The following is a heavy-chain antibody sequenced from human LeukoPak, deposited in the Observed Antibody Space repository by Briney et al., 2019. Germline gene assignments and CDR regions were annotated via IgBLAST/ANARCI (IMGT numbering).Heavy chain of an antibody. J-gene: IGHJ5*02. CDR2: ISGSGDTT. CDR3: AKDHGSGSYHPFMFDP. V-gene: IGHV3-23*01. Sequence: PGGSLRLSCATSGFIFSNYAVNWVRQAPGKGLEWVSIISGSGDTTYYADSVKGRFTISRDNAKNSLYLQMNSLRAEDTALYYCAKDHGSGSYHPFMFDPWGQGTLVTVSS. CDR1: GFIFSNYA. D-gene: IGHD3-10*01.